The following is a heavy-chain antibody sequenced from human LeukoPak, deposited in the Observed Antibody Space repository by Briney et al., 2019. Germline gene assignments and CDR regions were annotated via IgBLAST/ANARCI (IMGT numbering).Heavy chain of an antibody. J-gene: IGHJ4*02. CDR3: ARQPGWFGEYARGYFDY. CDR2: IYYSGST. V-gene: IGHV4-39*01. D-gene: IGHD3-10*01. Sequence: PSETLSLTCTVSGGSISSSSYYWGWIRQPPGKGLEWIGSIYYSGSTYYNPSLKSRVTISVDTSKNQFSLKLSSVTAADTAVYYCARQPGWFGEYARGYFDYWGQGTLVTVSS. CDR1: GGSISSSSYY.